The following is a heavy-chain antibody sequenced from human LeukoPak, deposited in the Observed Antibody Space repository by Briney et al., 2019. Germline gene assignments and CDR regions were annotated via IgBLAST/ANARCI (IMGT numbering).Heavy chain of an antibody. CDR3: ARDGELRYFDWFEDILGNAYHYLDY. V-gene: IGHV1-46*01. CDR1: GYTFTSYY. Sequence: GASVKVSCKASGYTFTSYYMHWVRQAPGQGLEWMGIINPSGGSTSYAQKFQGRVTMTRDTSTSTVYMELSSLRSEDTAVYYCARDGELRYFDWFEDILGNAYHYLDYWGQGTLVTVSS. J-gene: IGHJ4*02. D-gene: IGHD3-9*01. CDR2: INPSGGST.